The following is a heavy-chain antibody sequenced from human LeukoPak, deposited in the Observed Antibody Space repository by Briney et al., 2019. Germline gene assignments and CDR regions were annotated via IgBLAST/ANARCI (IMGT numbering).Heavy chain of an antibody. CDR1: GYIFTNYW. Sequence: GESLKISCQVSGYIFTNYWLGWVRQVPGKGLESMGIIYPADSNTTYSPSFQGQVTISADKSINTVYLQWSSLKASDTAMYYCARQSRDGSKTRGYFFDYWGQGTLVTVSS. D-gene: IGHD3-10*01. CDR2: IYPADSNT. CDR3: ARQSRDGSKTRGYFFDY. V-gene: IGHV5-51*01. J-gene: IGHJ4*02.